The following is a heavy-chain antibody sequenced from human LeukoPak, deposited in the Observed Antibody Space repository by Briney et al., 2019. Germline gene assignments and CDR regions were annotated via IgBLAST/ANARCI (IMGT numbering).Heavy chain of an antibody. D-gene: IGHD3-22*01. J-gene: IGHJ4*02. CDR1: GFTFSDYY. CDR3: ARVNPISSGFYAY. CDR2: LSISSTYT. V-gene: IGHV3-11*05. Sequence: PGGSLRLSCAASGFTFSDYYMTWIRQAPGKGLEWVSYLSISSTYTHYADSVKGRFTISRDNAKNSLYLQMNSLRAEDTAVYYCARVNPISSGFYAYWGQGTPVTVSS.